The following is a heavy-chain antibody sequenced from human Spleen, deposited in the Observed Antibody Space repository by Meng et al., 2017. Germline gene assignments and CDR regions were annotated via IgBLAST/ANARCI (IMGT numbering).Heavy chain of an antibody. Sequence: GGSLRLSCAAFGFTFSSYAMSWVRQAPGKGLEWVSAISGSGDSTYYADSVKGRFTISRDNSKSTLYLQMNSLRAEDTAVYFCGKGSYVDSYEVRHWGQGTLVTVSS. J-gene: IGHJ4*02. CDR2: ISGSGDST. CDR3: GKGSYVDSYEVRH. D-gene: IGHD3-16*01. CDR1: GFTFSSYA. V-gene: IGHV3-23*01.